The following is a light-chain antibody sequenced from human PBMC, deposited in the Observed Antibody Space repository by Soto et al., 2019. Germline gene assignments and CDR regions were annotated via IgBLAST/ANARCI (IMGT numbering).Light chain of an antibody. Sequence: DIQMTQSPSYMSASVGDRVTLTCQASQGITNYLNWYQRKPGKDPKLLIYDASNLDTGVPSRFSRTGSGIDFTFTISSLQPEDVATYDCQQYDHLPLTFGRGNKVELK. V-gene: IGKV1-33*01. CDR3: QQYDHLPLT. CDR1: QGITNY. CDR2: DAS. J-gene: IGKJ4*01.